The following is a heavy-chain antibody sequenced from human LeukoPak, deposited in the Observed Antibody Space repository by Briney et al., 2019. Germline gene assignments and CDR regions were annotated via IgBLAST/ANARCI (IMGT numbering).Heavy chain of an antibody. V-gene: IGHV1-46*01. CDR1: ADTFTTYY. D-gene: IGHD2-2*01. J-gene: IGHJ4*02. CDR2: INPSGVST. Sequence: ASVTLSYKASADTFTTYYIHWVRQAPGQGLEWMGMINPSGVSTSDAQKFQGRVTMTRDTSTSTVHMALSSLRSEDTAIYYCARDGLCRGTSCYDYWGQGTLVTVSS. CDR3: ARDGLCRGTSCYDY.